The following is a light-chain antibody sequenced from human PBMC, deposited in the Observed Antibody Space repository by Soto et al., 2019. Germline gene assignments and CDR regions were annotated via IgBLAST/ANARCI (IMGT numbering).Light chain of an antibody. CDR3: QKYSSVPV. CDR1: QDIRNF. Sequence: DIQMTQSPTSLSASVGDRVTITCRASQDIRNFVAWYQQKPGKAPKLLIYAASTLQSGVPSRFSGSGSGTDFTLTINSLQPEDVATYSGQKYSSVPVFGPGTKAESK. CDR2: AAS. J-gene: IGKJ3*01. V-gene: IGKV1-27*01.